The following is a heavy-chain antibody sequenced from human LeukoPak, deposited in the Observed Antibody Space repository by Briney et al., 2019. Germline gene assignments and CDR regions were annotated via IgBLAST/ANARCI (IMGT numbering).Heavy chain of an antibody. CDR3: ARCDMVIALHYYGMDV. CDR2: ISSSGSTI. CDR1: GFTFSDYY. Sequence: GGSLRLSCAASGFTFSDYYMSWIRQAPGKGLEWVSYISSSGSTIYYADSVKGRFTISRDNAKNSLYLQMNSLRAEDTAVYYCARCDMVIALHYYGMDVWGQGTTVTVSS. V-gene: IGHV3-11*01. D-gene: IGHD2-15*01. J-gene: IGHJ6*02.